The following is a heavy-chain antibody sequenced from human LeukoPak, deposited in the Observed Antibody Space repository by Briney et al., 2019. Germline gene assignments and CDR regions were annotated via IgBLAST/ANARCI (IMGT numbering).Heavy chain of an antibody. CDR1: GFTFTSYS. D-gene: IGHD3-22*01. V-gene: IGHV3-48*02. Sequence: GGSLRLSCAASGFTFTSYSMNWVRQALGKGLEWVSFITGGSGTIYYADSVKGRFTISRDNAKNSLYLQMNSLRDEDTALYYCARAYYDISGYYSFDYWGQGTLVTVSS. J-gene: IGHJ4*02. CDR2: ITGGSGTI. CDR3: ARAYYDISGYYSFDY.